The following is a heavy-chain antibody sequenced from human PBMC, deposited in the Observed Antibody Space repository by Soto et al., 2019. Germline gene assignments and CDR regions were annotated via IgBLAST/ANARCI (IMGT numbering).Heavy chain of an antibody. Sequence: QVQLVQSGAEVKKPRSSVKVSCKASGGTFSSYAISWVRQAPGQELEWMGGIIPIFGTANNAQKFQGRVTITADESTSTAYMELSSLRSEDTAVYYCASQASLNYYDMDVWGQGTTVTVSS. J-gene: IGHJ6*02. CDR1: GGTFSSYA. V-gene: IGHV1-69*12. CDR2: IIPIFGTA. CDR3: ASQASLNYYDMDV.